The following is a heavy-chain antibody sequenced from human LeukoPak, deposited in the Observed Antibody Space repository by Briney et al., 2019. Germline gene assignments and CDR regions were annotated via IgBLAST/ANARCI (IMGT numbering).Heavy chain of an antibody. J-gene: IGHJ4*02. CDR2: INHSGST. Sequence: PGGSLTLSCAASGFTFSSYSMNWVRQPPGKGLGWIGEINHSGSTNYNPTPKSQVTISVDTSKNQFSLKLSSVTAADTAVYYCARAHSSSWTHYFDYWGQGTQVTVSS. V-gene: IGHV4-34*01. D-gene: IGHD6-13*01. CDR3: ARAHSSSWTHYFDY. CDR1: GFTFSSYS.